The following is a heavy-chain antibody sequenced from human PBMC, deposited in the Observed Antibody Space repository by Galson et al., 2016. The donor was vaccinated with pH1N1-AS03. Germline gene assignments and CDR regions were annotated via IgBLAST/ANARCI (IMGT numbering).Heavy chain of an antibody. V-gene: IGHV4-34*01. Sequence: ETLSLTCAVYGGSFNNYYWNWIRQSPGKGLEWVGEINHSGSTDYNPSLKSRVTISVDPSKNQISLNLHSVTAADTAVYYCARGSYSSGWYRGRNAFDIWGQGTMVTVSS. CDR1: GGSFNNYY. CDR2: INHSGST. CDR3: ARGSYSSGWYRGRNAFDI. D-gene: IGHD6-19*01. J-gene: IGHJ3*02.